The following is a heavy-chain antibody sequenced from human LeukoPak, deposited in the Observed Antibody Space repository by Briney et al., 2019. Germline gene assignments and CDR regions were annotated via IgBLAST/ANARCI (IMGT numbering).Heavy chain of an antibody. CDR2: INHSGST. CDR1: GGSFSGYY. J-gene: IGHJ4*02. Sequence: PSETLSLTCAVHGGSFSGYYWSWIRQPPGKGLEWIGEINHSGSTNHNPSLKSRVTISVDTSKNQFSLKLSSVTAADTAVYYCARGGPVAGILYYFDYWGQGTLVTVSS. CDR3: ARGGPVAGILYYFDY. V-gene: IGHV4-34*01. D-gene: IGHD6-19*01.